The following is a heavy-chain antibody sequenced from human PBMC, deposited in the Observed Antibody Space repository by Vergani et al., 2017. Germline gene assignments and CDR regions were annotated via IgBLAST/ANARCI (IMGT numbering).Heavy chain of an antibody. CDR2: INSDGSST. Sequence: EVQLVESGGGLVQPGGSLRLSCAASGFTFSSYWMHWVRQAPGKGLVWVSRINSDGSSTSYADSVKGRFTISRDNAKNTLYLQMNSRRAEDTAVYYCARAICSSTSCYTGGDYWGQGTLVTVSS. J-gene: IGHJ4*02. D-gene: IGHD2-2*02. CDR1: GFTFSSYW. CDR3: ARAICSSTSCYTGGDY. V-gene: IGHV3-74*01.